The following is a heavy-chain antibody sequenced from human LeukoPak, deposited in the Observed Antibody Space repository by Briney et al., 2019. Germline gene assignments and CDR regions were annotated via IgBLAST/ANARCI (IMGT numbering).Heavy chain of an antibody. V-gene: IGHV3-49*04. J-gene: IGHJ3*02. CDR1: GFTFGNYA. D-gene: IGHD6-19*01. CDR2: IRSKAYGGTT. Sequence: GGSLRLSCTASGFTFGNYAMSWVSQAPGKRLEWVGFIRSKAYGGTTEYAASVKGRFSISRDDSKSIAYLQMNSLKTEDTAVYYCTRDNAWYSSGWYGTFDIWGQGTMVTVSS. CDR3: TRDNAWYSSGWYGTFDI.